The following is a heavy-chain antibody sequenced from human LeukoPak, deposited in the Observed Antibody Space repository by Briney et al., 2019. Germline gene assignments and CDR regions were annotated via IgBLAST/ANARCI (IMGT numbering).Heavy chain of an antibody. V-gene: IGHV4-59*08. CDR1: GDSISSYY. Sequence: SETLSLTCTVSGDSISSYYWSCIRQPPGKGLEWIGYIYYSVNTSYNPSLKSRVTISVDTSKNRFSLKLSSVTAADTAVYYCARHSGGIDYWGQGTLVTVSS. CDR2: IYYSVNT. D-gene: IGHD1-26*01. J-gene: IGHJ4*02. CDR3: ARHSGGIDY.